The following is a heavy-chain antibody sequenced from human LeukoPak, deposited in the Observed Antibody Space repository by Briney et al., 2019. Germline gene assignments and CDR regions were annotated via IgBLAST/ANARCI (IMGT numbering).Heavy chain of an antibody. V-gene: IGHV1-2*02. D-gene: IGHD3-22*01. J-gene: IGHJ3*02. Sequence: ASVKVSCKASGYTFTGYYMHWVRQAPGQGLEWMGWINPNSGGTNYAQKFQGRVTMTRDTSISTAYMELSRLRSDDTAVYYCARGHGGGGYYYDDAFDIWGQGTMVTVSS. CDR2: INPNSGGT. CDR1: GYTFTGYY. CDR3: ARGHGGGGYYYDDAFDI.